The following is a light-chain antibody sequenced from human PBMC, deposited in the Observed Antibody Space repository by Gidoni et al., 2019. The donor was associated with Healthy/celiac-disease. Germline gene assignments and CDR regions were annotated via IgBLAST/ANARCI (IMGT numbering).Light chain of an antibody. CDR2: DSS. V-gene: IGKV3-11*01. CDR3: RQRSNWPYS. J-gene: IGKJ2*03. Sequence: EIVLTQSPATLSVSPGERATLSCRARQSVSSYLAWYQQKPGQAPRLLIYDSSNRATAIAARFSGSGSGTDFTLTISSLEPEDFAVYYCRQRSNWPYSFGQGTKLEIK. CDR1: QSVSSY.